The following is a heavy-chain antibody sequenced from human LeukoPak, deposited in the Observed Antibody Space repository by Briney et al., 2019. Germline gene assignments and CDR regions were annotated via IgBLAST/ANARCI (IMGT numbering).Heavy chain of an antibody. V-gene: IGHV3-48*03. CDR1: GFTFISYE. J-gene: IGHJ4*02. CDR3: VRENRYCSGGSSCRDFDY. Sequence: GGSLRLSCAASGFTFISYEINWVRQAPGKGLEWVSYISSNGDAIDHADSVKGRFTISRDNAKTSVDLQMHSLRVEDTVVYYCVRENRYCSGGSSCRDFDYWGQGTLVTVSS. CDR2: ISSNGDAI. D-gene: IGHD2-15*01.